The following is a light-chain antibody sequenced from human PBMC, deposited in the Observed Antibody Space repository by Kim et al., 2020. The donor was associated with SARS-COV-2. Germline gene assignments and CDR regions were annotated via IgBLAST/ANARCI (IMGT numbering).Light chain of an antibody. Sequence: DIQMTQSPSTLSASVGDRVTVTCRASRNIDNWLAWYQQKPGKAPNLLISKSSNLEDGVPSRFSGSGSGTEFTLTISSLQPDDFATYYCQQYHSYPWTFGQGTKVEIK. CDR3: QQYHSYPWT. CDR1: RNIDNW. V-gene: IGKV1-5*03. J-gene: IGKJ1*01. CDR2: KSS.